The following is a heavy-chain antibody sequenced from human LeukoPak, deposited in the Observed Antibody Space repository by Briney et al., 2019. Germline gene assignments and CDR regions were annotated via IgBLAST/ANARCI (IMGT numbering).Heavy chain of an antibody. J-gene: IGHJ4*02. V-gene: IGHV4-31*03. CDR3: ARSPYDSLGWYYFDY. CDR2: IYQSWST. D-gene: IGHD3-22*01. CDR1: GGSISSGGYY. Sequence: SQTLSLTRTVSGGSISSGGYYWRWLRQHPGKGLEWSGNIYQSWSTYYNPSLKSRVTISVATSKDQFSLKRSSVTAADTAVYHRARSPYDSLGWYYFDYWGQGTLVTVSS.